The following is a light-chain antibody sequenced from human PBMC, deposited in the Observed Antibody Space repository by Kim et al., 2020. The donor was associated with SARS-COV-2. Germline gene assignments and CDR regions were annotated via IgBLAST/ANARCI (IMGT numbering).Light chain of an antibody. CDR2: AAS. J-gene: IGKJ2*01. CDR1: QSISSY. V-gene: IGKV1-39*01. Sequence: DIQMTQSPSSLSASVGDRVTITCRASQSISSYLNWYQQKPGKAPKLLIYAASSLQSGVPSRFSGSGSGTDFTLTINSLQPEDFATYYCQQSYSTLPYTFGQGTKLEI. CDR3: QQSYSTLPYT.